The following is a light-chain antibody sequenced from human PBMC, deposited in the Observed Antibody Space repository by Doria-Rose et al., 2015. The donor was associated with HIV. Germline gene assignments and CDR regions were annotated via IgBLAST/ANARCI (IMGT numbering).Light chain of an antibody. CDR2: DGS. J-gene: IGKJ1*01. CDR3: HQYGTSWT. CDR1: QSFSSTY. V-gene: IGKV3-20*01. Sequence: TQSPGTLSLSTGERATLSCRASQSFSSTYLAWYQQKPGQAPSLLIYDGSTRATGIPDRFSASGPGTDFTLTINRLEPEDFALYYCHQYGTSWTFGQGTKVEI.